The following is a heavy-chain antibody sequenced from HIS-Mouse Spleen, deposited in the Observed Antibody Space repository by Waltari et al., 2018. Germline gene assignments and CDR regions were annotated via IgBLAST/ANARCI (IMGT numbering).Heavy chain of an antibody. D-gene: IGHD1-26*01. CDR3: ARMGPASGSYGDY. CDR1: GVSFSGYY. Sequence: QVQLQQWGAGLLKPSETLSLTCAVYGVSFSGYYWSWIRQPPGKGLEWIGEINHSGSTNYNPSLKSRVTISVDTSKNQFSLKLSSVTAADTAVYYCARMGPASGSYGDYWGQGTLVTVSS. J-gene: IGHJ4*02. CDR2: INHSGST. V-gene: IGHV4-34*01.